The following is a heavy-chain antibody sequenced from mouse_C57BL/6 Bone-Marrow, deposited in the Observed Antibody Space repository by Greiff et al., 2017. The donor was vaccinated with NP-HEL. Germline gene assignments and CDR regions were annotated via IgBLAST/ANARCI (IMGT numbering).Heavy chain of an antibody. V-gene: IGHV1-61*01. CDR1: GYTFTSYW. J-gene: IGHJ3*01. Sequence: VQLQQPGAELVRPGSSVKLSCKASGYTFTSYWMDWVKQRPGQGLEWIGNIYPSDSEPHYNQKFKDKATLTVDKSSSTAYLQIRRLTSAHSAVYYCAAYYAKFAYWGQGTLVTVSA. CDR2: IYPSDSEP. D-gene: IGHD2-10*01. CDR3: AAYYAKFAY.